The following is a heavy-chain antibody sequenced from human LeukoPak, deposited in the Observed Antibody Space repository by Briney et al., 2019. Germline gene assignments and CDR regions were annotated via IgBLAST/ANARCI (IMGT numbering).Heavy chain of an antibody. D-gene: IGHD1-26*01. CDR2: ISWDGGST. CDR3: AKDQGSGSYGGIDY. V-gene: IGHV3-43D*03. Sequence: PGGSLRLSCAASGFTFDDYAMHWVRQAPGKGLEWVSLISWDGGSTYYADSVKGRFTIPRDNSKNSLYLQMNSLRAEDTALYYCAKDQGSGSYGGIDYRGQGTLVTVSS. CDR1: GFTFDDYA. J-gene: IGHJ4*02.